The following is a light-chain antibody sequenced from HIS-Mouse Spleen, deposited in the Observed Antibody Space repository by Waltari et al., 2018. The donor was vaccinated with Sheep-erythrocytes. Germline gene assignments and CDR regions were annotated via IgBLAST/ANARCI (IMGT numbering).Light chain of an antibody. CDR3: CSYAGSYNHV. Sequence: QSALTQPRSVSGSPGQSVTISCPGTSTDGGGYYYFSWYQQHPGKAPKLMIYDVSKRPSGVPDRFSGSKSGNTASLTISGLQAEDEADYYCCSYAGSYNHVFATGTKVTVL. V-gene: IGLV2-11*01. CDR2: DVS. J-gene: IGLJ1*01. CDR1: STDGGGYYY.